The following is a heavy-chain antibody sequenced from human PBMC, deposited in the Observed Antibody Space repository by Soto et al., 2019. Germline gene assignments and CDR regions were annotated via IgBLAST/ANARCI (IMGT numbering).Heavy chain of an antibody. J-gene: IGHJ6*02. CDR3: ARGPCRTTSSHVSYYGMAV. D-gene: IGHD1-26*01. Sequence: QVPLVESGGGLVRPGGSLRLSCAASGFTFSDYYMSWIRQAPGKGLEWVSYIGRSGDTNYADPVEGRFTISRDNARYALALQMKSLRDEDTAVYYCARGPCRTTSSHVSYYGMAVWGQGTTVTVSS. CDR2: IGRSGDT. V-gene: IGHV3-11*05. CDR1: GFTFSDYY.